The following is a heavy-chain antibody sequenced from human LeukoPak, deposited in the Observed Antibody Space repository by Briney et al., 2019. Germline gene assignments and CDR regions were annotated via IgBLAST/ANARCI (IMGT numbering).Heavy chain of an antibody. J-gene: IGHJ3*02. CDR3: ARIVAHNDAFDI. CDR2: INHSGST. Sequence: PSETLSLTCAVYGGSFSGYYWSWILQPPGKGLEWIGEINHSGSTNYNPSLKSRVTISVDTSKNQFSLKLSSVTAADTAVYYCARIVAHNDAFDIWGQGTMVTVSS. CDR1: GGSFSGYY. D-gene: IGHD3-22*01. V-gene: IGHV4-34*01.